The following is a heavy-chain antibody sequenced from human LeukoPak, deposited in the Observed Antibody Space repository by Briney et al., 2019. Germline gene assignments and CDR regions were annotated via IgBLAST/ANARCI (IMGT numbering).Heavy chain of an antibody. J-gene: IGHJ6*02. CDR3: MRVQSGSYARYGMDV. CDR1: GYTFSSYD. Sequence: EASVKVSCKASGYTFSSYDINWVRQATGQGLEWMGWMNPNSGSTGYAQKFQGRLTMTRSTSISTAYMELSSLRSEDTAVYYCMRVQSGSYARYGMDVWGQGTTVTVSS. CDR2: MNPNSGST. V-gene: IGHV1-8*01. D-gene: IGHD1-26*01.